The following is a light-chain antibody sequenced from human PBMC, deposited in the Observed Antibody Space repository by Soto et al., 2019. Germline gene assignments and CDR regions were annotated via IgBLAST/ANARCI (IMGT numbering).Light chain of an antibody. J-gene: IGLJ1*01. CDR2: DVS. CDR3: SSYTGTSTRYV. Sequence: QSALTQPASVSGSPGQSITISCTGTSSDVGAYNYVSWYQQHPGKAPKLVIFDVSNRPSGVSNRFSGSKSDNTASLTISGLWTEDEADYYCSSYTGTSTRYVFGTGTKVTVL. V-gene: IGLV2-14*03. CDR1: SSDVGAYNY.